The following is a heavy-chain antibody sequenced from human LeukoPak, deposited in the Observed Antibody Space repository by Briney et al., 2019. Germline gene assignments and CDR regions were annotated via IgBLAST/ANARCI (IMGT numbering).Heavy chain of an antibody. V-gene: IGHV3-7*01. CDR3: ARDHLWSHES. J-gene: IGHJ5*02. Sequence: PRGSLRLSCAASELTFSTYWMSWVRQAPGKGLEWVASVSPDGSGSHYVDSVKGRFIISRDNASGDKAKNSLFLQMNSLRAEDTAVYYCARDHLWSHESWGQGALVTVSS. CDR1: ELTFSTYW. D-gene: IGHD3-3*01. CDR2: VSPDGSGS.